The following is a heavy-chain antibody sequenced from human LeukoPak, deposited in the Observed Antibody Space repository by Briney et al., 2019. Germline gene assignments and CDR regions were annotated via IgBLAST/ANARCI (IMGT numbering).Heavy chain of an antibody. CDR1: GGSISSGGYY. D-gene: IGHD3-10*01. J-gene: IGHJ5*02. CDR2: IYYSGST. Sequence: PSETLSLTCTVSGGSISSGGYYWSWIRQHPGKGLEWIGYIYYSGSTYYNPSLKSRVTISVDTSKNQFSLKLSSETAADTAVYYCANYGSGSYRFDPWGQGTLVTVSS. V-gene: IGHV4-31*03. CDR3: ANYGSGSYRFDP.